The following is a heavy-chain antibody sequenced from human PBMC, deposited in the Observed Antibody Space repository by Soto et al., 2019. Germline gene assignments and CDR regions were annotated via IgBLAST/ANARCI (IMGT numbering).Heavy chain of an antibody. CDR1: GFTFSTYA. V-gene: IGHV3-23*01. CDR2: ISAGGEST. Sequence: GGSLRLSCAASGFTFSTYAMTWVRQAPGEGLEWVSSISAGGESTYYSDSVKGRFIISRDNSENTVYLQMSSLRVEDTAVYFCVKDWTGKKCPCMVVWGQGTTVTVSS. J-gene: IGHJ6*02. D-gene: IGHD3-3*01. CDR3: VKDWTGKKCPCMVV.